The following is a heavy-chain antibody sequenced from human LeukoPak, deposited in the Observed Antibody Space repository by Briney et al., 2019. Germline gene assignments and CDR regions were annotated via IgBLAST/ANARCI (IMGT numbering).Heavy chain of an antibody. CDR2: ISNTGSCT. Sequence: GGSLRLSCAASGFTFSGYSLTWVRQAPGKGLEWVSSISNTGSCTYYLDSVKGRFTISRDNAKNSTFLQMNSLRAGDTAVYYCARDLVHYDSSESDAFDIWGQGTMVTVSS. CDR1: GFTFSGYS. CDR3: ARDLVHYDSSESDAFDI. V-gene: IGHV3-21*01. J-gene: IGHJ3*02. D-gene: IGHD3-22*01.